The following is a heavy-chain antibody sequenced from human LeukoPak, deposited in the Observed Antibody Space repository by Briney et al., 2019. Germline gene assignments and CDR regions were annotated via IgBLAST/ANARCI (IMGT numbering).Heavy chain of an antibody. J-gene: IGHJ4*02. Sequence: PGGSLRLSCAASGFTFSSYGMHWVRQAPGKGLEWVAVIWYDGSNKYYADSVKGRFTISRDNSKNTLYLQMNSLRAEDTAVNYCAKPFRRVGATTSGLDYWGQGTLVTVSS. CDR2: IWYDGSNK. CDR3: AKPFRRVGATTSGLDY. D-gene: IGHD1-26*01. V-gene: IGHV3-33*06. CDR1: GFTFSSYG.